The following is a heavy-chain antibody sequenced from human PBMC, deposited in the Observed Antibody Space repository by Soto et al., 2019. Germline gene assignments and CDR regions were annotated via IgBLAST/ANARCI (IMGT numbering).Heavy chain of an antibody. CDR2: VYSSGGT. D-gene: IGHD3-3*01. Sequence: HVHLQQSGPGLVNPSETLSLTCTVSGGSMSSYYWTWIRQPAGKGLEWIGRVYSSGGTHYNPSLQSRVTISLYTSKNQFSLRLLSVTDADTAVYYCARGQRFSDWFDPWGQGTLVTVSS. CDR1: GGSMSSYY. V-gene: IGHV4-4*07. CDR3: ARGQRFSDWFDP. J-gene: IGHJ5*02.